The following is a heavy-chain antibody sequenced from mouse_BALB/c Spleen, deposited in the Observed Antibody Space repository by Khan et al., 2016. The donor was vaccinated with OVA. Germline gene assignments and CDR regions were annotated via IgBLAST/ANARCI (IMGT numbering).Heavy chain of an antibody. CDR1: GYTFTNYG. D-gene: IGHD2-3*01. CDR3: ARSRWLLPAMDY. CDR2: INTNTGEP. Sequence: QIQLVQSGPELKKPGETVKISCKASGYTFTNYGMNWVKQSPGKGLKWMGWINTNTGEPTYAEEFKGRFAFSLATSASTAYLQIKHLNNEDTATYFCARSRWLLPAMDYWGQGTSVTVSA. V-gene: IGHV9-3*02. J-gene: IGHJ4*01.